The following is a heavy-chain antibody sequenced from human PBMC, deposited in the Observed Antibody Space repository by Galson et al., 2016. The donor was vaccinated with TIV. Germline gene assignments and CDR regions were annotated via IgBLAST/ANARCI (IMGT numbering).Heavy chain of an antibody. V-gene: IGHV1-46*03. CDR1: GYTFTDKY. Sequence: SCKASGYTFTDKYIHWVRQVPGQGLEWMGVITPGGAGTFYARKFKGRVSMTADTSTRTVYMEIDSLRSDDAAMYFCARDTRSGYSDGWPPFDYWGQGTLVTVSS. D-gene: IGHD6-25*01. CDR3: ARDTRSGYSDGWPPFDY. J-gene: IGHJ4*02. CDR2: ITPGGAGT.